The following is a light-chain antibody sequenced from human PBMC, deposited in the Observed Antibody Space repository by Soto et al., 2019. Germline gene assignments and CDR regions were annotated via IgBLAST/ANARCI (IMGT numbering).Light chain of an antibody. J-gene: IGLJ2*01. V-gene: IGLV2-8*01. CDR1: SSDVGGYNY. CDR2: QVS. Sequence: QSALTQPPSASGSPGQSVTISCTGTSSDVGGYNYVSWYQQHPGKAPKLMIYQVSKRPSGVPDRFSGSKSGNTASLTVSGVQAQDEADYYCSSYAGNNNLVFGGGTKLTVL. CDR3: SSYAGNNNLV.